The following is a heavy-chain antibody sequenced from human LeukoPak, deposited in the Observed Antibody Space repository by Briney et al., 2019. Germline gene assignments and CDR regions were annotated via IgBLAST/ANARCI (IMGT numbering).Heavy chain of an antibody. V-gene: IGHV1-18*01. CDR2: ISAYNGNT. J-gene: IGHJ5*02. Sequence: PGASVKVSCKASGGTFSSYAISWVRQAPGQGLEWMGWISAYNGNTNYAQKLQGRVTMTTDTSTSTAYMELRSLRSDDTAVYYCARVISNDLSWFDPWGQGTLVTVSS. CDR3: ARVISNDLSWFDP. D-gene: IGHD1-1*01. CDR1: GGTFSSYA.